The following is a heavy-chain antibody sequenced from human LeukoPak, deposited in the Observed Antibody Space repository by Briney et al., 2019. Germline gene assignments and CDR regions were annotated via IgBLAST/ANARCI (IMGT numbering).Heavy chain of an antibody. CDR3: ARRGDTALAGGYFDY. J-gene: IGHJ4*02. CDR1: GGSISSSSYY. V-gene: IGHV4-39*01. Sequence: SETLSLTCTVSGGSISSSSYYWGWIRQPPGKGQEWIGSIYYSGSTYYNPSLKSRVTISVDTSKNQFSLKVSSVTAADTAVYYCARRGDTALAGGYFDYWGQGTLVSVSS. CDR2: IYYSGST. D-gene: IGHD5-18*01.